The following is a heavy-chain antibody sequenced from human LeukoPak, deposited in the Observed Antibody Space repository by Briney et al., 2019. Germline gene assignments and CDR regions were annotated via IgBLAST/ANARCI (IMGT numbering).Heavy chain of an antibody. Sequence: PGGSLRLSCAASGFTFSSYSMNWVRQAPGKGLEWVSSISSSSSSIYYADSVKGRFTISRDNAKNSLYLQMNSLRAEDTSVYYCVRGPSWYQMVAYFDHWGQGTLVTVSS. CDR1: GFTFSSYS. D-gene: IGHD6-13*01. J-gene: IGHJ4*02. V-gene: IGHV3-21*01. CDR2: ISSSSSSI. CDR3: VRGPSWYQMVAYFDH.